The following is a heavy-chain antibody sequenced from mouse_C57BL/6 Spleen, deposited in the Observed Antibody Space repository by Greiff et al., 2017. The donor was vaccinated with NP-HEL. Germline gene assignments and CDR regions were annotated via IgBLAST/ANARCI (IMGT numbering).Heavy chain of an antibody. V-gene: IGHV1-85*01. CDR1: GYTFTSYD. CDR2: IYPRDGSN. J-gene: IGHJ4*01. CDR3: ARSGDYEYYYAMDY. Sequence: VQLQQSGPELVKPGASVKLSCKASGYTFTSYDINWVKQRPGQGLEWIGWIYPRDGSNKYNEKFKGKATLTVDTSSSTAYMELHSLTSEDSAVYFCARSGDYEYYYAMDYWGQGTSVTVSS. D-gene: IGHD2-4*01.